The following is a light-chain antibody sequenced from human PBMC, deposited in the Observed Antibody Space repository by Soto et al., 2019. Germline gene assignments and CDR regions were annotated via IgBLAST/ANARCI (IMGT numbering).Light chain of an antibody. CDR1: QSISTY. CDR2: GAS. CDR3: QQSSSIPIT. J-gene: IGKJ5*01. Sequence: DDQMAHSLSALSATIEDRVTITCRASQSISTYLNGYQQKPGKAPKLLIYGASSLQGGVPSRFSGSGSGTDFTLTISSLQPEDFATYYCQQSSSIPITFGQGTRLEIK. V-gene: IGKV1-39*01.